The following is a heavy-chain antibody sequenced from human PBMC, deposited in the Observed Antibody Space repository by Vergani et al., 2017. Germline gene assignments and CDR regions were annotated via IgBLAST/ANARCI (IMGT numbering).Heavy chain of an antibody. J-gene: IGHJ6*02. CDR1: GFTFSSYG. CDR3: AKERYFDYSYGMDV. D-gene: IGHD1-26*01. CDR2: IRYDGSNK. V-gene: IGHV3-30*02. Sequence: QVQLVESGGGVVQPGGSLRLSCAASGFTFSSYGMHWVRQAPGKGLEWVAFIRYDGSNKYYADSVKGRFTISRDNSKNTLYLQMYSLRAEDTAVYYCAKERYFDYSYGMDVWGQGTTVTVSS.